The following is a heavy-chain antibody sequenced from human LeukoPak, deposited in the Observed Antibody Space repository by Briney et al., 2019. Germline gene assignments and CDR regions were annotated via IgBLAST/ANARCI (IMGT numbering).Heavy chain of an antibody. CDR2: IYYSGST. CDR3: ASERDGYPFGAFDS. V-gene: IGHV4-39*07. J-gene: IGHJ3*02. D-gene: IGHD5-24*01. Sequence: PSETLSLTCTVSGGSISSRSYYWGWLRQPPGKGLEWIGSIYYSGSTYYNPSLKSRVTISVDTSKNQFSLKLSAVTAADTAVYDCASERDGYPFGAFDSWGQGTMVTVSS. CDR1: GGSISSRSYY.